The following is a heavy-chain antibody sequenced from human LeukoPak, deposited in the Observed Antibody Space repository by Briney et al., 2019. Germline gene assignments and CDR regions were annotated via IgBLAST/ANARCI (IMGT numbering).Heavy chain of an antibody. CDR3: ARSQLNDFWSGYPD. Sequence: SVKVSCKASGGTFSSYAISWVRQAPGQGLEWMGRIIPILGIANYAQKFQGRVTITADKSTSTVDMELSSLISADTAVYYCARSQLNDFWSGYPDWGQGTLVTVSS. CDR1: GGTFSSYA. D-gene: IGHD3-3*01. CDR2: IIPILGIA. V-gene: IGHV1-69*04. J-gene: IGHJ4*02.